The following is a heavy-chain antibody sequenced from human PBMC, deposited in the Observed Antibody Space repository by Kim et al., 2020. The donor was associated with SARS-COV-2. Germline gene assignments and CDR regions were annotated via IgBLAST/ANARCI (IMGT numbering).Heavy chain of an antibody. D-gene: IGHD5-18*01. CDR3: ASQVQLFDY. Sequence: GNTGYAQKFQGRVTMTRNTSISTAYMELSSLRSEDTAVYYCASQVQLFDYWGQGTLVTVSS. J-gene: IGHJ4*02. V-gene: IGHV1-8*01. CDR2: GNT.